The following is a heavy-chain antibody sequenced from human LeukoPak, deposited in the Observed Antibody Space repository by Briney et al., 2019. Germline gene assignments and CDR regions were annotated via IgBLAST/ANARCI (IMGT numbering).Heavy chain of an antibody. Sequence: PSETLSLTCTVSGGSISSGDYYWSWIRQPPGKGLEWIGYIYYSGSTYYNPSLKSRVTISVDTSKNQFSLKLSSVTAADTAVYYCARVVPLGYCSSTSCYGFDYWGQGTLVTVSS. CDR2: IYYSGST. J-gene: IGHJ4*02. CDR3: ARVVPLGYCSSTSCYGFDY. V-gene: IGHV4-30-4*08. CDR1: GGSISSGDYY. D-gene: IGHD2-2*01.